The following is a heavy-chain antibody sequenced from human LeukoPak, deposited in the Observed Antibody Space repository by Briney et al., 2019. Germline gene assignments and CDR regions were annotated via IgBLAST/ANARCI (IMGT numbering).Heavy chain of an antibody. CDR2: IHSSGSN. CDR3: ARAFWTAYYDY. V-gene: IGHV4-4*09. Sequence: NPSETLSLTCSVSGGSISSYYWSWIRQPPGKGLEWMVYIHSSGSNNYNPSLQSRVTISEDTSKNQFSLKLSSVTAADTALYYCARAFWTAYYDYWGQGTLVTVSS. CDR1: GGSISSYY. D-gene: IGHD3/OR15-3a*01. J-gene: IGHJ4*02.